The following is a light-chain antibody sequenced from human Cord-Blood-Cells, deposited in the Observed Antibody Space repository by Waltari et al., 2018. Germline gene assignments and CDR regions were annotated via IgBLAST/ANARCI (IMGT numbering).Light chain of an antibody. V-gene: IGLV2-14*03. J-gene: IGLJ1*01. Sequence: QSALTQPASVSGSPGPSITISCTGTSSDLGGYNYVSWYQQTPGKAPKIMIYDVSNRPSGVSNRFSGSKSGNTASLTISGLQAEDEADYYCSSYTSSSTYVFGTGTKVTVL. CDR2: DVS. CDR3: SSYTSSSTYV. CDR1: SSDLGGYNY.